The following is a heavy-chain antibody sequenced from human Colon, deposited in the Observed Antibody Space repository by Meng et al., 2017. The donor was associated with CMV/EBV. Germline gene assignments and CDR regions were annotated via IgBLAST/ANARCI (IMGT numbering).Heavy chain of an antibody. J-gene: IGHJ4*02. Sequence: GESLKISCAASGFAFSDYTMNWVRQAPGKGLEWVSSITTGSKYIYYADSVQGRFTISRDDAKDSLYLEMSGLRAEDTAVYYCARGHLRASDHGSWGQGTLVTVSS. V-gene: IGHV3-21*06. CDR3: ARGHLRASDHGS. D-gene: IGHD5-24*01. CDR1: GFAFSDYT. CDR2: ITTGSKYI.